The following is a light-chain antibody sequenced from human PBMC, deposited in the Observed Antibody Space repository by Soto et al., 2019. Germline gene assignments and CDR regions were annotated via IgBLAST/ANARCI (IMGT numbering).Light chain of an antibody. Sequence: DIQMTQSPSTLSASVGDRVTITCRASQSISSWLAWYKQKPGKAPKIMIYDASSLESGVPSRFRGSGFGTEFTLTISSLQSEDFELYYCQHTLKWPPTFGQGTKVDIK. CDR3: QHTLKWPPT. V-gene: IGKV1-5*01. CDR2: DAS. CDR1: QSISSW. J-gene: IGKJ1*01.